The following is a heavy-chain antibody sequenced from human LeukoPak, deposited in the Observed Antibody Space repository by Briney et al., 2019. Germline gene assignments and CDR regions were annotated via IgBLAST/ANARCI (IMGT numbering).Heavy chain of an antibody. Sequence: SETLPLTCTVSGGSISSYYWSWIRQPPGKGLEWIGYIYYSGSTNYNPSLKSRVTISVDTSKNQFSLKLSSVTAADTAVYYRARAHYDFWSGYYTHSQSFDYWGQGTLVTVSS. J-gene: IGHJ4*02. CDR2: IYYSGST. V-gene: IGHV4-59*01. CDR1: GGSISSYY. D-gene: IGHD3-3*01. CDR3: ARAHYDFWSGYYTHSQSFDY.